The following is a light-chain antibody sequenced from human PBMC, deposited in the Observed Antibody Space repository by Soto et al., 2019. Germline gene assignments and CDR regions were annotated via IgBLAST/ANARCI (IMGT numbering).Light chain of an antibody. CDR3: QQYVDSPET. V-gene: IGKV3-20*01. Sequence: EIVLTQSPGTLSLSPGEIATLSCRASQSVSSNFLAWYQQKHRKAPKLLISAATNSATGIPDRFSGSGSGTEFTLTINRLEPEDFAMYYCQQYVDSPETFGPGTKVDIK. CDR2: AAT. CDR1: QSVSSNF. J-gene: IGKJ3*01.